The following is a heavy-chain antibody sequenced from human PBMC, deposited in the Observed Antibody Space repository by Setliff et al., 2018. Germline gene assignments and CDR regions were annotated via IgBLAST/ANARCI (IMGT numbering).Heavy chain of an antibody. V-gene: IGHV4-34*01. CDR3: ARSGYYDFWSGFLNDAFDI. J-gene: IGHJ3*02. D-gene: IGHD3-3*01. Sequence: PSETLSLTCAVYGGSFSGYYWSWIRQPPGKGLEWIGEINHSGSTNYNPSLKSRVTISVDTSKNQSSLKLSSVTAADTAVYYCARSGYYDFWSGFLNDAFDIWG. CDR2: INHSGST. CDR1: GGSFSGYY.